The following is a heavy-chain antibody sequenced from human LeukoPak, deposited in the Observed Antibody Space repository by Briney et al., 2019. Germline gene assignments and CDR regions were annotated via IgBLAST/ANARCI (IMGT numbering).Heavy chain of an antibody. Sequence: PGGSLRLSCAASGFIFSDYSMNWVRQAPGKGLEWISYISSSSNTIYYADSVKGRFTISRDNAKNALYLQMNSLRAEDTAVYYSARGLHLPDYLSPYWGQGTLVTVSS. J-gene: IGHJ4*02. V-gene: IGHV3-48*01. CDR1: GFIFSDYS. CDR3: ARGLHLPDYLSPY. D-gene: IGHD4-11*01. CDR2: ISSSSNTI.